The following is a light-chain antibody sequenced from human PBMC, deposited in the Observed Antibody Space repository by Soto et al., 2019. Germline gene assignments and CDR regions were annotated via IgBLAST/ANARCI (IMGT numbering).Light chain of an antibody. V-gene: IGKV3-20*01. CDR1: QSVSSN. CDR2: GAS. CDR3: QQYGSSGT. Sequence: EMVRPQSTATLSVPPGESAPLSCRASQSVSSNLAWYQQKPGQAPRLLIYGASNRATGIPDRFSGSGSGTDFTLTISRLEPEDFAVYYCQQYGSSGTFGQGTKVDIK. J-gene: IGKJ1*01.